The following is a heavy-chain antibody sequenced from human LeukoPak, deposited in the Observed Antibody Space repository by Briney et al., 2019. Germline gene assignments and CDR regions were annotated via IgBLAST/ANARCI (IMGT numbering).Heavy chain of an antibody. CDR1: GFTFSSYG. CDR2: IRYDGSNK. D-gene: IGHD3-22*01. V-gene: IGHV3-30*02. J-gene: IGHJ4*02. Sequence: GGSLRLSCAASGFTFSSYGMHWVRQAPGKGLEWVAFIRYDGSNKYYADSVKGRFTISRDNSKNTLYLQMNSLRAEDTAVYYCAKDHGAEEYYYDSSGYYAFFDYWGQGTLVTVSS. CDR3: AKDHGAEEYYYDSSGYYAFFDY.